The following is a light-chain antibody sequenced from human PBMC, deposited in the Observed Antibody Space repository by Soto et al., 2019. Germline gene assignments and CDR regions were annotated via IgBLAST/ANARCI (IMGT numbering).Light chain of an antibody. J-gene: IGKJ1*01. CDR1: QSIRNI. Sequence: DIQLTQSPSSLSASVGERVTLTCRASQSIRNILNWYQQKPGKAPKLLIYAASNLKTGVPSRFSGSGFGTDFTLTISSLQPEDFATYYCQQSYNTPRTCGQGTKVDIK. CDR3: QQSYNTPRT. CDR2: AAS. V-gene: IGKV1-39*01.